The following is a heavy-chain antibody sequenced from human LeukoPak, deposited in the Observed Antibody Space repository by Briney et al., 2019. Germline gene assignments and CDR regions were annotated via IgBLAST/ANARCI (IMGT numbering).Heavy chain of an antibody. Sequence: SVKVSCKASGGTFSSYAISWVRQAPGQGLEWMGGIIPIFGTANYAQKFQGRVTITADESTSTAYMELSSLRSEDTAVYYCTRIFYHGTRGFYPDFWGQGTLVTVSS. V-gene: IGHV1-69*13. J-gene: IGHJ4*02. CDR3: TRIFYHGTRGFYPDF. CDR1: GGTFSSYA. CDR2: IIPIFGTA. D-gene: IGHD1-14*01.